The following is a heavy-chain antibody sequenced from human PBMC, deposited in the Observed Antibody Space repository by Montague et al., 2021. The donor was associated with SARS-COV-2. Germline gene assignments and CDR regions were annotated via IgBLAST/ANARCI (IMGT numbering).Heavy chain of an antibody. V-gene: IGHV4-59*01. D-gene: IGHD1-14*01. CDR3: AKDDEPDRPADFEY. J-gene: IGHJ4*02. Sequence: NPSLRSRVTISMDTSRNQFSLKLKSVTTADTAIYYCAKDDEPDRPADFEYWGRGILVTV.